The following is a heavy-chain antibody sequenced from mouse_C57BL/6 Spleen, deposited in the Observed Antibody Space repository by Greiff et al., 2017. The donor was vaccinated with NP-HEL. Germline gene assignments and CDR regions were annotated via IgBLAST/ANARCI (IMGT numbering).Heavy chain of an antibody. CDR3: EGGGYDFCWYFDV. CDR1: GYTFTSYW. Sequence: QVQLKQPGAELVKPGASVKMSCKASGYTFTSYWITWVKQRPGQGLEWIGDIYPGSGSTNYNEKFKSKATLTVDTSSSTAYMQLSSLTSEDSAGYCCEGGGYDFCWYFDVWGTGTTVTVSS. J-gene: IGHJ1*03. D-gene: IGHD2-2*01. V-gene: IGHV1-55*01. CDR2: IYPGSGST.